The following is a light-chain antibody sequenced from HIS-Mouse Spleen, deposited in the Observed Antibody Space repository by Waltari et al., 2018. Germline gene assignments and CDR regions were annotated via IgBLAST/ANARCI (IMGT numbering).Light chain of an antibody. CDR2: EGS. Sequence: QSALTQPVSVSGSPGQSITISCTGTSSDVGSYNLVSWYQQHPGKAPKLMIYEGSKRPSGVSNRFSGSKSGNTASLTISGLQAEDEADYYCCSYAVSSTWVFGGGTKLTVL. V-gene: IGLV2-23*01. J-gene: IGLJ3*02. CDR1: SSDVGSYNL. CDR3: CSYAVSSTWV.